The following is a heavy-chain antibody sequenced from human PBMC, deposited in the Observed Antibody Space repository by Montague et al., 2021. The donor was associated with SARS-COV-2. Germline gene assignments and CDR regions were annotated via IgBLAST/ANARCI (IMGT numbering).Heavy chain of an antibody. CDR1: GGSISSGGYY. J-gene: IGHJ6*02. D-gene: IGHD6-13*01. CDR3: ARDQWQQLAPGVYYYYGMDV. V-gene: IGHV4-31*03. CDR2: IYYSGST. Sequence: TLSLTCTVSGGSISSGGYYWSWIRQHPGKGLEWIGYIYYSGSTYYNPSLKSRVTISVDTSKNQFSLKLSSVTAADTAVYYCARDQWQQLAPGVYYYYGMDVWGQGTTVTVSS.